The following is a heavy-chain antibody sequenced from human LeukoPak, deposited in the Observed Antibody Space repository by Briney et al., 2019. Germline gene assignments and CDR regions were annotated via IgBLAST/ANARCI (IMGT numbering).Heavy chain of an antibody. J-gene: IGHJ4*02. D-gene: IGHD3-10*01. CDR3: AKEGSAQWFGEKYFDY. Sequence: PSETLSLTCSVSGGFNTHYYWSWIRQPPGKGLEWIGYFYHSGSTNYNPSLKSRVTISVDTSKNHFSLKLSSVTAADTAVYYCAKEGSAQWFGEKYFDYWGQGTLVTVSS. CDR1: GGFNTHYY. V-gene: IGHV4-59*01. CDR2: FYHSGST.